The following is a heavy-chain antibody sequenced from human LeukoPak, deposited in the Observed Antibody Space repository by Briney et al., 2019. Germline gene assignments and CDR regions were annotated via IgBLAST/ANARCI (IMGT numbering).Heavy chain of an antibody. D-gene: IGHD1-26*01. J-gene: IGHJ4*02. V-gene: IGHV3-30-3*01. CDR1: GFSFSRYA. Sequence: GRSLRLSCTASGFSFSRYAMHWVRQAPGKGLEWVAVISYDGSNKYYADSVKGRFTISRDNSKNTLYLQMNSLRAEDTAVYYCAKETGRWELEWGQGTLVTVSS. CDR2: ISYDGSNK. CDR3: AKETGRWELE.